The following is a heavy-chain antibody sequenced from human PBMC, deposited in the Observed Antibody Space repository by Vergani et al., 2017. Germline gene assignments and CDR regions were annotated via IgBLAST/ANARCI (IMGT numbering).Heavy chain of an antibody. CDR3: ARDHHVAGTHWFDP. D-gene: IGHD6-19*01. J-gene: IGHJ5*02. V-gene: IGHV1-18*01. CDR1: GYTFSTYG. Sequence: QVQLVQSGAEVKKPGASVKVSCKASGYTFSTYGISWVRQAPGQGLEWMGWISAYNGNTNYPEKFQGRLTMTTDTSTRTAYMELRSLRSDDTAVYYCARDHHVAGTHWFDPWGQGTLVTVSS. CDR2: ISAYNGNT.